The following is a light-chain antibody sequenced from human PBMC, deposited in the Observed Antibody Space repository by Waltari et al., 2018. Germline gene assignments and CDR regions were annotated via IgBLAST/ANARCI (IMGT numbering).Light chain of an antibody. CDR3: QQLNSYPLT. J-gene: IGKJ4*01. CDR1: QGISSS. Sequence: IQLTQSPSSLSASVGDRVTITCRASQGISSSLAWYHQRPEKAPKLLIYAASALQSGVPSRFSGSGSGTDFTLTISSLQPEDFATYYCQQLNSYPLTFGGGTKVEIK. CDR2: AAS. V-gene: IGKV1-9*01.